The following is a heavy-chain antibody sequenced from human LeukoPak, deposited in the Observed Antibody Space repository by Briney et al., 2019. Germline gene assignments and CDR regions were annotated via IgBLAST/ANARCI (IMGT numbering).Heavy chain of an antibody. CDR2: IFGNGDTT. J-gene: IGHJ4*02. D-gene: IGHD3-10*01. CDR1: GFSFSSCA. V-gene: IGHV3-23*01. Sequence: PGGSLRLSCAASGFSFSSCAMNWVRQAPGKGLEWVSIIFGNGDTTYYADSVKGRFTVSRDNSKDTLYLQMNDLRPDDTAIYYCAKRNTMVRGGPCFDYWGQGLLVTVSS. CDR3: AKRNTMVRGGPCFDY.